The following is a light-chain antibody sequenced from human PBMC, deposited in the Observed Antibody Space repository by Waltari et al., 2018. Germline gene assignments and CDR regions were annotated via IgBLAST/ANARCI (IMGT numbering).Light chain of an antibody. V-gene: IGKV3-15*01. CDR1: QGVSSN. CDR3: QQYNNWPRA. CDR2: AAS. Sequence: EIVMTQSPATLSVSPGERAPLPCRASQGVSSNLAWYQQKPGQAPRLLIYAASTRATGIPARLSGSGSGTEFTLTISSMQSEDFAVYYCQQYNNWPRAFGQGTKVEIK. J-gene: IGKJ1*01.